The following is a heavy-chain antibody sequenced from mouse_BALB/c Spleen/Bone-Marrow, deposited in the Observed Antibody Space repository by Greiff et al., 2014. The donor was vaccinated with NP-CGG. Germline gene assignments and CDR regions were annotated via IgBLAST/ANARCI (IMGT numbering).Heavy chain of an antibody. V-gene: IGHV14-3*02. CDR1: GFNIKDTY. D-gene: IGHD2-14*01. Sequence: EVQVVESGAELVKPGASVKLSCTASGFNIKDTYVHWVKQRPEQGLEWIGRIDPANGNAKYDPKFRGKATITADTSSNTAYLQLSSLTSEDTAVYYCARYRLGTYFDFWGQGTTLTVSS. CDR2: IDPANGNA. CDR3: ARYRLGTYFDF. J-gene: IGHJ2*01.